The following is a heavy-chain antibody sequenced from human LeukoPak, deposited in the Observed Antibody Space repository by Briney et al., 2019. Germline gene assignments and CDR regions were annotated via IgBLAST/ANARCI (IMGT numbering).Heavy chain of an antibody. CDR1: GYTFTGYY. CDR2: INPNSGGT. Sequence: ASVKVSCKASGYTFTGYYMHWVRQAPGQGLEWMGWINPNSGGTNYAQKFQGRVTMTRDTSISTAYMELSRLRSDDTAVYYCARPRGHYYDSSGIPNYYFDYWGQGTLVTVSS. D-gene: IGHD3-22*01. CDR3: ARPRGHYYDSSGIPNYYFDY. V-gene: IGHV1-2*02. J-gene: IGHJ4*02.